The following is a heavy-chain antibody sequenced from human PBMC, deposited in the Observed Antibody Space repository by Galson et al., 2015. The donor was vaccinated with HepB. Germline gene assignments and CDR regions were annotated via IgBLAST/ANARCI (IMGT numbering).Heavy chain of an antibody. J-gene: IGHJ3*01. Sequence: SLRLSCAASGFNFNYYAMHWVRQAPGRGLEYISGITNDGAGTSYAGFVRGRFTISRDNSRKSLNLQMTSLRPDDTALYYCVKEDILSGFLVGSFHVWGQGTMVTVSS. D-gene: IGHD3-9*01. V-gene: IGHV3-64D*08. CDR1: GFNFNYYA. CDR2: ITNDGAGT. CDR3: VKEDILSGFLVGSFHV.